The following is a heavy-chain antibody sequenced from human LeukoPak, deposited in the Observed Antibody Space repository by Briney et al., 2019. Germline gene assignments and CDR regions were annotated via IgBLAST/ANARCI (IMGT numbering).Heavy chain of an antibody. CDR2: IKQDGSEK. D-gene: IGHD6-19*01. CDR3: ARVGPDNSGSIDY. J-gene: IGHJ4*01. Sequence: PGGSLRLSCAASGFTFSSYWMSWVRQAPGKGLEWVANIKQDGSEKYYVDSVKGRFTISRDNAKNSLSLQMNSLRAEDTAMYYCARVGPDNSGSIDYCGHGTRVTVSS. V-gene: IGHV3-7*01. CDR1: GFTFSSYW.